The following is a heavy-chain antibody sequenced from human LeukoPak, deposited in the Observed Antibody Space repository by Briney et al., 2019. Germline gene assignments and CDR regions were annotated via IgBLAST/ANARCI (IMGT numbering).Heavy chain of an antibody. J-gene: IGHJ4*02. CDR2: ISPGGGTT. Sequence: GGSLRLSCAVSGFAFGSEAMSWVRQSPARGLEWVASISPGGGTTYYADYVKGRFTITRDNSKNSLFVQMNSLRAEDTAVYYCAKVDGGGYCSSTSCYYIDYWGQGTLVTVSS. V-gene: IGHV3-23*01. CDR3: AKVDGGGYCSSTSCYYIDY. D-gene: IGHD2-2*01. CDR1: GFAFGSEA.